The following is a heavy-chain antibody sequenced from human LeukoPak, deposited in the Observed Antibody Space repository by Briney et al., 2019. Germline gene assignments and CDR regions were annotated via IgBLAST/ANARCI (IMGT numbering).Heavy chain of an antibody. CDR2: IIPIFGTA. Sequence: ASVKVSCKASGGTFSSYAISWVRQAPGQGLEWMGGIIPIFGTANYAQKFQGRVTITADKSTSTAYMELSSLRSEDTAVYYCARDCGQLLPDRGDAFDIWGQGTMVTVSS. CDR1: GGTFSSYA. V-gene: IGHV1-69*06. J-gene: IGHJ3*02. CDR3: ARDCGQLLPDRGDAFDI. D-gene: IGHD3-22*01.